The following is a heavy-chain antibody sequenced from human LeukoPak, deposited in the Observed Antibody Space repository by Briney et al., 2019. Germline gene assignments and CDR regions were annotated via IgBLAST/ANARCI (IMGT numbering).Heavy chain of an antibody. CDR2: IYYSGST. V-gene: IGHV4-31*03. D-gene: IGHD6-6*01. CDR3: ARVDSSSGWDWFDP. J-gene: IGHJ5*02. CDR1: GGSISSGGYY. Sequence: SQTLSLTCTVSGGSISSGGYYWSWIRQHPGKGLEWIGYIYYSGSTYYNPSLKSRVTISVDTSKNQFSLKLSSVTAADTAVYYCARVDSSSGWDWFDPWGQGTLVTVSS.